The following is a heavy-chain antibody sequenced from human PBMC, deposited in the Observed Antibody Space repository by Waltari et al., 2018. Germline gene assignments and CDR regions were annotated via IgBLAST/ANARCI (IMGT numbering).Heavy chain of an antibody. D-gene: IGHD4-17*01. J-gene: IGHJ4*02. V-gene: IGHV3-7*01. CDR3: ARDPLYGDYVVDY. CDR1: GFTFSSYW. Sequence: EVQLVESGGGLVQPGGSLRLSCAASGFTFSSYWMSWGRRAPGKGLEWVANIKQDGSEKYYVDSVKGRFTISRDNAKNSLYLQMNSLRAEDTAVYYCARDPLYGDYVVDYWGQGTLVTVSS. CDR2: IKQDGSEK.